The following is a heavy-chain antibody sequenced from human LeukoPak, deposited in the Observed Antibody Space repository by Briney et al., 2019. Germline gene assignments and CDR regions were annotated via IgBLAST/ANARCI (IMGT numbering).Heavy chain of an antibody. Sequence: PSETLSLTCAVYGGSFSGYYWSWIRQPPGKGLEWIGEINHSGSTNYNPSLKSRVTISVDTSKNQFSLKLSSVTAADTAVYYCARRTGYYYDSSAYYYPFDYWGQGTLVTVSS. J-gene: IGHJ4*02. CDR2: INHSGST. CDR3: ARRTGYYYDSSAYYYPFDY. D-gene: IGHD3-22*01. V-gene: IGHV4-34*01. CDR1: GGSFSGYY.